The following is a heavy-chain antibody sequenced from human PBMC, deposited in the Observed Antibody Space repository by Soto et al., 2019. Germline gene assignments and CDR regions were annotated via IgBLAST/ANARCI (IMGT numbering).Heavy chain of an antibody. CDR2: MNPKSGNT. D-gene: IGHD3-10*01. Sequence: ASVKVSCKASGYTFTSYDINWVRQATGQGLEWMGWMNPKSGNTGYAQKFQGRVTMTRNTSISTAYMELSSLRSEDTAVYYCARGSYGSGSYAFDIWGQGTMVTVSS. J-gene: IGHJ3*02. CDR3: ARGSYGSGSYAFDI. V-gene: IGHV1-8*01. CDR1: GYTFTSYD.